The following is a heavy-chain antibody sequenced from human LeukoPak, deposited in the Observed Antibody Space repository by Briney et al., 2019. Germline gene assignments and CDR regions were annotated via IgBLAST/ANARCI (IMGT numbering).Heavy chain of an antibody. D-gene: IGHD5-24*01. CDR1: GYSFTSYW. CDR2: IYPGDSDT. V-gene: IGHV5-51*01. J-gene: IGHJ5*02. CDR3: ARVEMTTTKGGWFDP. Sequence: GESLKISCKGSGYSFTSYWIGWVRQMPGKGLEWMGIIYPGDSDTRYSPSFQGRVTISADKSISTAYLQWSSLKASDTAMYYCARVEMTTTKGGWFDPWGQGTLVTVSS.